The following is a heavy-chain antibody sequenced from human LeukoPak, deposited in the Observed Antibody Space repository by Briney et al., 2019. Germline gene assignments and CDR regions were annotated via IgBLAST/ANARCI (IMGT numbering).Heavy chain of an antibody. V-gene: IGHV1-46*01. CDR3: ARGRDRIEYSSSLADY. D-gene: IGHD6-6*01. J-gene: IGHJ4*02. CDR2: INPSGGST. CDR1: GYTFTSYY. Sequence: ASVKVSCKASGYTFTSYYMHWVRQAPGQGLEWMGIINPSGGSTNYTQKFQGRVTMTRDMSTSTVYMELSSLRSEDTAVYYCARGRDRIEYSSSLADYWGQGTLVTVSS.